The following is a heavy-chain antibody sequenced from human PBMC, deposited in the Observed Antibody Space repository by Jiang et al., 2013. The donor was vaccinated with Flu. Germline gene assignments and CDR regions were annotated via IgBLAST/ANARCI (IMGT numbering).Heavy chain of an antibody. CDR2: TYYRSKWYN. CDR3: ARDARGFDS. J-gene: IGHJ4*02. V-gene: IGHV6-1*01. Sequence: QTLSLTRAISGDSVSSNSVAWIWIRQSPSRGLEWLARTYYRSKWYNDYAVSVLSRISIDPGTSKNQFSLQLNSVTPEDTAVYYCARDARGFDSWGLGTLVTVSS. CDR1: GDSVSSNSVA. D-gene: IGHD3-10*01.